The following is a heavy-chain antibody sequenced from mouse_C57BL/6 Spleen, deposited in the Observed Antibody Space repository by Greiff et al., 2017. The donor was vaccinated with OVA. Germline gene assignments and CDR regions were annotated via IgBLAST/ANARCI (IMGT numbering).Heavy chain of an antibody. D-gene: IGHD1-1*01. Sequence: VQLVESGAELARPGASVKMSCKASGYTFTSYTMHWVKQRPGQGLEWIGYINPSSGYTKYNQKFKDKATLTADKSSSTAYMQLSSLTSEDSAVYYCARRGTTVVATGYFDYWGQGTTLTVSS. CDR2: INPSSGYT. V-gene: IGHV1-4*01. J-gene: IGHJ2*01. CDR1: GYTFTSYT. CDR3: ARRGTTVVATGYFDY.